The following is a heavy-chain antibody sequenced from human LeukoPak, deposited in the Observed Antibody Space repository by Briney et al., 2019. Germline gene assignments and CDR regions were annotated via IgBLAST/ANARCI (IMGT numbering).Heavy chain of an antibody. D-gene: IGHD3-22*01. CDR2: IIPIFGTA. V-gene: IGHV1-69*05. J-gene: IGHJ4*02. CDR3: ARTGDGYYDSSGYFY. Sequence: SVKVSCKASGGTFSSYAISWVRQAPGQGLEWMGGIIPIFGTANYAQKFQGRVTITTDESTSTAYMELSSLRSEDTSVYYCARTGDGYYDSSGYFYWGQGTLVTVSS. CDR1: GGTFSSYA.